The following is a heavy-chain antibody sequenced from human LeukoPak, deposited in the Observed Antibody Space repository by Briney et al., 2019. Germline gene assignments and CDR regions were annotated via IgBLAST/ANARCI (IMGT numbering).Heavy chain of an antibody. CDR1: GGTFSSYA. V-gene: IGHV1-18*01. Sequence: ASVKVSCKASGGTFSSYAISWVRQAPGQGLEWMGWISAYNGNTNYAQKLQGRVTMTTDTSTSTAYMELRSLRSDDTAVYYCARDQVVPAAPYYYYGMDVWGQGTTVTVSS. D-gene: IGHD2-2*01. CDR2: ISAYNGNT. J-gene: IGHJ6*02. CDR3: ARDQVVPAAPYYYYGMDV.